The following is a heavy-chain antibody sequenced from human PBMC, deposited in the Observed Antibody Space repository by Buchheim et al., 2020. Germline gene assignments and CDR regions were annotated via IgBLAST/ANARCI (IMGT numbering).Heavy chain of an antibody. CDR2: INPYSGAT. CDR3: ARGEMYYYGANHFDY. Sequence: QVQLVQSGAEVKKPGASVKVSCKASGYTFTGYYIHWVRQAPGQGLEWVGWINPYSGATNYAQKFQDWVTITRDKSINTAYMELSRLTSDDTAMYYCARGEMYYYGANHFDYWGQGTL. J-gene: IGHJ4*02. CDR1: GYTFTGYY. V-gene: IGHV1-2*04. D-gene: IGHD3-10*01.